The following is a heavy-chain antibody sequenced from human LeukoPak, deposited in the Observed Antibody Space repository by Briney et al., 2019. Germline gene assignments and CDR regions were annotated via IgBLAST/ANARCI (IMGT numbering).Heavy chain of an antibody. CDR2: MNPNSGNT. J-gene: IGHJ4*02. CDR3: ARGQFDY. V-gene: IGHV1-8*02. Sequence: ASVKVSCKASGYTFTGYYMHWVRQAPGQGLEWMGWMNPNSGNTGYAQKFQGRVTMTRNTSISTAYMELSSLRSEDTAVYYCARGQFDYWGQGTLVTVSS. CDR1: GYTFTGYY.